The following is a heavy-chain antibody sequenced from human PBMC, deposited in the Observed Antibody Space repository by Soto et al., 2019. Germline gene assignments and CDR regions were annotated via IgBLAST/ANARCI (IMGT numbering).Heavy chain of an antibody. CDR1: GFTFGDYA. V-gene: IGHV3-9*01. CDR2: ISWNSNYI. D-gene: IGHD6-13*01. Sequence: EVQLVESGGGLVQPGRSLRLSCAASGFTFGDYAIHWVRQAPGKGLEWVSGISWNSNYIGYADSVKGRFTISRDNAKTSLYLQLDSLGTEVTALYYCAKGLYSSTWYGAFDIWGQGTMVTVSS. J-gene: IGHJ3*02. CDR3: AKGLYSSTWYGAFDI.